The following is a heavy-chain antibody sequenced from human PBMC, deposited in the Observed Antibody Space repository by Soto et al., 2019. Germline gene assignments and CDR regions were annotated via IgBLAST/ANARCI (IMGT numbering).Heavy chain of an antibody. CDR1: GGSISSYY. D-gene: IGHD3-10*01. V-gene: IGHV4-59*01. CDR3: ARDRGGVASNWFDP. CDR2: IHYSGST. J-gene: IGHJ5*02. Sequence: QVQLQESGPGLVKPSETLSLTCTVSGGSISSYYWSWIRQPPGKGLEWIGYIHYSGSTKYNPSLKSRVTISVDTSKNPFSLKLSSVTAADTAVYYCARDRGGVASNWFDPWGQGTLVTVSS.